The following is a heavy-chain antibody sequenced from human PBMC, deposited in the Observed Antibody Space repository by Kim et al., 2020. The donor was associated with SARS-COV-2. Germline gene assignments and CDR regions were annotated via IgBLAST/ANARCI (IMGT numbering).Heavy chain of an antibody. CDR3: AREEGLEYQLQLGFDY. Sequence: SETLSLTCNVSGGSISSYYWSWIRQPAGKGLEWIGRIYTSGSTNYNPSLKSRVTMSVDTSKNQFSLKLSSVTAAETAVYYCAREEGLEYQLQLGFDYWGQGTLVTVSS. V-gene: IGHV4-4*07. CDR1: GGSISSYY. CDR2: IYTSGST. J-gene: IGHJ4*02. D-gene: IGHD2-2*01.